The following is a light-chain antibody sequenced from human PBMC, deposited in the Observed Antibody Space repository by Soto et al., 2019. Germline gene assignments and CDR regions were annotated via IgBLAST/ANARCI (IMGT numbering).Light chain of an antibody. CDR2: EAR. V-gene: IGLV2-14*01. Sequence: QSALTQPASVSGSPGQSITISCTGTTSDVGGYDYVSWYQQHPGKGPKLLIYEARNRPSGVSNRFSGSKSGNTASLTISGLQTDDEADYYCTSYRTTTHYVFRTGTKV. CDR3: TSYRTTTHYV. CDR1: TSDVGGYDY. J-gene: IGLJ1*01.